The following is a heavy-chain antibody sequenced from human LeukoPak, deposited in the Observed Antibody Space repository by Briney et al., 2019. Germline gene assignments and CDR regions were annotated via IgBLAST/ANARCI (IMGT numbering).Heavy chain of an antibody. CDR3: ARDPFGFGY. CDR2: ISSSSTI. V-gene: IGHV3-48*01. D-gene: IGHD3-10*01. CDR1: GFTYSSYS. J-gene: IGHJ4*02. Sequence: GGSLRLXCAASGFTYSSYSMNWVRRAPGKGLEWVSYISSSSTIYYADSVKGRFTISRDNAKNSLYLQMNSLRAEDTAVYYCARDPFGFGYWGQGTLVTVSS.